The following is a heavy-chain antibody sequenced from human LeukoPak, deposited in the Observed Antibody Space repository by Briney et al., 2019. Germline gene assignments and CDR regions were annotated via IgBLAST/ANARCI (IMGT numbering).Heavy chain of an antibody. V-gene: IGHV1-8*01. J-gene: IGHJ5*02. CDR1: GYTFTSYD. CDR3: ASEDEHGLWFDP. CDR2: MNPNSGNT. Sequence: ASVKVSCKASGYTFTSYDISWVRQATGQGLEWMGWMNPNSGNTGYAQKFQGRVTMTRNTSISTAYMELSSLRSEDTAVYYCASEDEHGLWFDPWGQGTLVTVSS. D-gene: IGHD2-21*01.